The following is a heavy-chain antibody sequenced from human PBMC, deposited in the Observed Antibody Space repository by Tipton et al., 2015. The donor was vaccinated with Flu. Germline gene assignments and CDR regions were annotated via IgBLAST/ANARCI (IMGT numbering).Heavy chain of an antibody. CDR1: GFTFSLYW. CDR3: ARVPEWLGYGFDI. V-gene: IGHV3-7*03. D-gene: IGHD3-3*01. Sequence: SLRLSCAASGFTFSLYWMTWVRQAPGKGLEWVANISKDGSQMYYVGSVKGRFTISRDNAKNSLYLQMNSLRAEDTAVYYCARVPEWLGYGFDIWGQGSLVTVSS. CDR2: ISKDGSQM. J-gene: IGHJ3*02.